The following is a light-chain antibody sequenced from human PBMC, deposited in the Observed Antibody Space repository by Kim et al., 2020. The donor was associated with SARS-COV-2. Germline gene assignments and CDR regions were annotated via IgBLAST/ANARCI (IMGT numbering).Light chain of an antibody. CDR2: DVS. J-gene: IGLJ2*01. V-gene: IGLV2-14*03. CDR1: SSDVGGYNY. Sequence: QSALTQPASVSGSPGQSITISCTGTSSDVGGYNYVSCYQQHPGKAPKLMIYDVSNRPSGVSNRFSGSKSGNTASLTISGLQAEDEADYYCSSYTSSNVVFGGGTQLTVL. CDR3: SSYTSSNVV.